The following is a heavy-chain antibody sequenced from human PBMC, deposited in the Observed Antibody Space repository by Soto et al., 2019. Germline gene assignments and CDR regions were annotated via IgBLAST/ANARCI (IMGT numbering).Heavy chain of an antibody. D-gene: IGHD2-2*01. J-gene: IGHJ4*02. CDR2: ISAYNGNT. CDR1: GYTFTSYG. V-gene: IGHV1-18*01. Sequence: ASVKVSCKASGYTFTSYGISWVRQAPGQGLEWMGWISAYNGNTNYAQKLQGRVTMTRDTSTSTVYMELSSLRSEDTAVYYCARDPSSTSLGYFDYWGQGTLVTVSS. CDR3: ARDPSSTSLGYFDY.